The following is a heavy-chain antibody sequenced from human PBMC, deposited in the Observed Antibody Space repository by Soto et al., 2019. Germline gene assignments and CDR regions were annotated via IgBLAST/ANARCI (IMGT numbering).Heavy chain of an antibody. CDR3: ARLLSGRYNWFDP. CDR1: SGSISSSSYY. Sequence: SETLSLTCTVSSGSISSSSYYWGWIRQPPGKGLEWIGSIYYSGTMYYNPSLKSRSAISVDTSKNQFSLKLSSVTAADTAVYYCARLLSGRYNWFDPWGQGTLCTVSS. D-gene: IGHD3-9*01. V-gene: IGHV4-39*01. J-gene: IGHJ5*01. CDR2: IYYSGTM.